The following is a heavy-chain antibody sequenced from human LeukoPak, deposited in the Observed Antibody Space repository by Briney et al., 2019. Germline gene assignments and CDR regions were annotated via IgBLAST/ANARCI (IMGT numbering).Heavy chain of an antibody. CDR3: ARTYYDYVWRSYRLNYFDY. J-gene: IGHJ4*02. CDR2: INHSGST. V-gene: IGHV4-34*01. D-gene: IGHD3-16*02. CDR1: GGSFSGYY. Sequence: SETLSLTCAVYGGSFSGYYWSWIRQPPGKGLEWIGEINHSGSTNYNPSLKSRVTISVDTSKNQFSLKLSSVTAADTAVYYCARTYYDYVWRSYRLNYFDYWGQGTLVTVSS.